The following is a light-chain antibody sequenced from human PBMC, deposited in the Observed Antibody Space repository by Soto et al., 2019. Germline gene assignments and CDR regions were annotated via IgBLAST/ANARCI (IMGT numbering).Light chain of an antibody. CDR3: QSYDSSLSGSEV. CDR2: GNS. Sequence: QSVLTQPPSVSGAPGQRVTISCTGSSSNIGAGYDVHWYQQLLGTAPKLLIYGNSTRPSGVPDRFSGSKSGTSASLAITGLQAEDEADYYCQSYDSSLSGSEVFGGGTKLTVL. J-gene: IGLJ2*01. V-gene: IGLV1-40*01. CDR1: SSNIGAGYD.